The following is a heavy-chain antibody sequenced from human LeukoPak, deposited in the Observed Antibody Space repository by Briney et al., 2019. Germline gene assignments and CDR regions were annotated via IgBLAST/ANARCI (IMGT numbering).Heavy chain of an antibody. CDR3: ARGDPPDS. CDR1: GGSFSGYY. CDR2: INHSGST. Sequence: PSETLSLTCAVYGGSFSGYYWSWIRQPPGKGLEWIGEINHSGSTNYNPSLKSRVTISVDTSKNQFSLKLSSVTAADTAVYYCARGDPPDSWGQGTLVTVSS. V-gene: IGHV4-34*01. J-gene: IGHJ4*02.